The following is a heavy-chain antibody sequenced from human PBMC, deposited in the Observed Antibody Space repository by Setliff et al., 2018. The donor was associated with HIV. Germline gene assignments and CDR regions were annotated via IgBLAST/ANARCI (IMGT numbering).Heavy chain of an antibody. CDR1: GGSFSGYY. D-gene: IGHD3-3*02. CDR3: ARTIKEHLAVLWFDP. CDR2: IDHSGST. J-gene: IGHJ5*02. V-gene: IGHV4-34*01. Sequence: PSETLSLTCAVYGGSFSGYYWSWTRQAPGKGLEWIGEIDHSGSTNYNPSLKSRVTISVDTSKNQFSLRLSSVTAADTAVYYCARTIKEHLAVLWFDPWGQGTLVTVPQ.